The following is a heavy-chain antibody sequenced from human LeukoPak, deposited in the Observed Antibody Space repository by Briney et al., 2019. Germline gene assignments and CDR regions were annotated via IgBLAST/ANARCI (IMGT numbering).Heavy chain of an antibody. D-gene: IGHD2-2*01. CDR1: GGSISSGSYY. CDR2: IFYSGST. CDR3: ARGYCSSTSCLPFDY. Sequence: PSETLSLTRTVSGGSISSGSYYWGWIRQPPGKGLEWIGNIFYSGSTYYNPSLKSRVTISVDTSKNQFSLKLSSVTAADTAVYYCARGYCSSTSCLPFDYWGQGTLVTVSS. J-gene: IGHJ4*02. V-gene: IGHV4-39*07.